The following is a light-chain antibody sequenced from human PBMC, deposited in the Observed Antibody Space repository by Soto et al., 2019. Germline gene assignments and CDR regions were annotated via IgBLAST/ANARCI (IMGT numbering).Light chain of an antibody. CDR3: HKYTSAPFT. CDR2: AAS. CDR1: QGISNY. Sequence: DIQMTQSPSSLSASVGDRVTITCRASQGISNYLAWYQQKPGKVPKLLIYAASTLQSGVQSRFSGSGSGTDCTLTITSQLPEDVATYYYHKYTSAPFTFAAADKVDIK. V-gene: IGKV1-27*01. J-gene: IGKJ3*01.